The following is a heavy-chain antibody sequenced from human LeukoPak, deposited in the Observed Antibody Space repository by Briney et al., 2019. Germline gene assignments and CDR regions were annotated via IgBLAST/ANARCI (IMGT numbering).Heavy chain of an antibody. Sequence: PGGSLRLSCAASGFTVSSNYRSWVRQAPGKGLEWVSVIYSGGSTYYADSVKGRFTISRDNSKNTLYLQMNSLRAEDTAVYYCARMGYDSSGYYPFRFDYWGQGTLVTVSS. CDR2: IYSGGST. V-gene: IGHV3-53*01. J-gene: IGHJ4*02. D-gene: IGHD3-22*01. CDR3: ARMGYDSSGYYPFRFDY. CDR1: GFTVSSNY.